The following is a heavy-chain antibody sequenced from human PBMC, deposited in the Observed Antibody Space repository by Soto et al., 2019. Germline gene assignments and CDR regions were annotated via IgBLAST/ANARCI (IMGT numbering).Heavy chain of an antibody. V-gene: IGHV4-30-4*01. CDR1: GGSVCSGDYC. CDR3: ARYQRDPFDS. D-gene: IGHD3-22*01. Sequence: LSLTRNVSGGSVCSGDYCWSWIRQPPGRGLDWIEYIYDPGPTYHIPCLTSRATISVDTSKDRFSLTVISVTAAEPDVYFCARYQRDPFDSWAQGTVVTVSS. J-gene: IGHJ4*02. CDR2: IYDPGPT.